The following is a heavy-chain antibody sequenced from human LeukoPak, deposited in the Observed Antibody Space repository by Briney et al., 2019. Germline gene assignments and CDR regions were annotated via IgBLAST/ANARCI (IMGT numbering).Heavy chain of an antibody. Sequence: GGSLRLSCAASGFTFSSYAVHWVRQAPGKGLEWVAVISYDESSEYYADSVKGRFTISRDNSKNTLFLQMNSLRVEDTAVYSCARGRGGYYYYYMDVWGKGTTVTASS. CDR1: GFTFSSYA. V-gene: IGHV3-30-3*01. CDR2: ISYDESSE. D-gene: IGHD2-15*01. J-gene: IGHJ6*03. CDR3: ARGRGGYYYYYMDV.